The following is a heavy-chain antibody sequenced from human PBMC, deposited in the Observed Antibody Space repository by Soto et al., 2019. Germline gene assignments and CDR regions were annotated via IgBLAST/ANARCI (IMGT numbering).Heavy chain of an antibody. D-gene: IGHD3-9*01. CDR3: AKEGPRGYDILAGYYRGYYFDY. CDR2: INPSGGST. Sequence: GASVKVSCKASGYTFTSYYMHWVRQPPGQGLEWMGIINPSGGSTSYAQKFQGRVTMTRDRSTSTVYMELSSLRSEDTAVYYCAKEGPRGYDILAGYYRGYYFDYWGQGTLVTVSS. V-gene: IGHV1-46*01. CDR1: GYTFTSYY. J-gene: IGHJ4*02.